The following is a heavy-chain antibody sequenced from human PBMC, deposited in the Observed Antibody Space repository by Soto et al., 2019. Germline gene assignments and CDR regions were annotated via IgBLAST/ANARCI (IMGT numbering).Heavy chain of an antibody. D-gene: IGHD2-15*01. CDR3: ARARLGYCSGGSCHAYDP. CDR2: IYYSGST. V-gene: IGHV4-59*01. Sequence: SETLSLTCTVSGGSISSYYWSWIRQPPGKGLEWIGYIYYSGSTNYNPSLKSRVTISVDTSKNQFSLKLSSVTAADTAVYYCARARLGYCSGGSCHAYDPWGQGTLVTV. J-gene: IGHJ5*02. CDR1: GGSISSYY.